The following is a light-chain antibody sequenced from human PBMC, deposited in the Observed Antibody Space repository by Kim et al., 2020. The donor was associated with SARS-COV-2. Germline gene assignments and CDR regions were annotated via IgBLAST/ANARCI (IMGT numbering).Light chain of an antibody. CDR2: DAS. Sequence: AGNRVTISCRASQGIDRSLAWYPQKPGTAPQLLIYDASTLQRGVPSGFSGSGSGTEFTLTNTTLQPEDFATYYCQQHNAYPPTFGGGTKVDIK. CDR1: QGIDRS. CDR3: QQHNAYPPT. V-gene: IGKV1-9*01. J-gene: IGKJ4*01.